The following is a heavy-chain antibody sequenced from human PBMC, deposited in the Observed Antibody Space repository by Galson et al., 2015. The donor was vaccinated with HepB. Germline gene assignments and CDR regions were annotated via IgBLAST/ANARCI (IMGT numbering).Heavy chain of an antibody. CDR2: IDSSGSTI. J-gene: IGHJ4*02. D-gene: IGHD6-13*01. Sequence: SLRLSCAAFGFTFSGYSMNWVRQAPGKGLEWISYIDSSGSTISYPDSVKGRFTVSRDNAKNLLYLQMNSLRDEDTAVYYCARSKWIEAAECSHWGQGTLVTVSS. CDR3: ARSKWIEAAECSH. CDR1: GFTFSGYS. V-gene: IGHV3-48*02.